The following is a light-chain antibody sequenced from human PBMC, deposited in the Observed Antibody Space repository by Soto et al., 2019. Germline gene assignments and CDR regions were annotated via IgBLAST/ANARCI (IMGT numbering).Light chain of an antibody. CDR3: QHYRNIPLT. V-gene: IGKV1-33*01. CDR2: DAS. J-gene: IGKJ4*01. CDR1: QDISNY. Sequence: DIQMTQSPSSLSASVGDRVTITCQASQDISNYLNWYQQKPGKAPKLLIYDASNLETGVPSRFSGNGSGTDFTFTISSLQPEDIATYYCQHYRNIPLTFGGGTKVEIK.